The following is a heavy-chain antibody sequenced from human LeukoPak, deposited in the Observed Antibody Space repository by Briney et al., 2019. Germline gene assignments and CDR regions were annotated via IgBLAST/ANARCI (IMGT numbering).Heavy chain of an antibody. CDR1: GYTFNRYP. J-gene: IGHJ3*01. CDR3: ATSYYDIWSDAFDV. V-gene: IGHV7-4-1*02. D-gene: IGHD3-3*01. Sequence: ASVKVSCKASGYTFNRYPMNWVRQAPGQGLEWMGWINTNTGNPSYAQDFSGRFVFSLDTSVSTAYLQINRLKVDDTAVYYCATSYYDIWSDAFDVWGQGTMLTVSS. CDR2: INTNTGNP.